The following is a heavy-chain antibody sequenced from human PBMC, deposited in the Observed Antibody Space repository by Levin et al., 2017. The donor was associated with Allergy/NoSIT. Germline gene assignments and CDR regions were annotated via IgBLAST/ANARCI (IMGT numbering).Heavy chain of an antibody. CDR3: ARDFEIRLQVASDSFDI. V-gene: IGHV1-2*06. Sequence: GESLKISCKTSGYSFGDYFIHWVRQAPGQGPEWMGRIKPDIGGTNYALKFQGRVTMTRDTSTNTAYMELRGLTSDDSAIYFCARDFEIRLQVASDSFDIWGQGTMVTVSS. CDR2: IKPDIGGT. J-gene: IGHJ3*02. CDR1: GYSFGDYF. D-gene: IGHD1-1*01.